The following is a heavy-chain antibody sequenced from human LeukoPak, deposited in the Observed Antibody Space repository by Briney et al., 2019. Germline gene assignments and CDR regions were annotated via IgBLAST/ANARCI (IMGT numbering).Heavy chain of an antibody. D-gene: IGHD3-10*01. J-gene: IGHJ4*02. Sequence: SVPTLVNPTETLTLTCTVSGFSLSNARMGVSWIRQPPGKALEWLAHIFSNDEKSYSTSLKSRLTISKDTSKSQVVLTMTNMDPVDTATYYCARELLWFGESYYYFDYWGQGTLVTVSS. CDR2: IFSNDEK. CDR1: GFSLSNARMG. CDR3: ARELLWFGESYYYFDY. V-gene: IGHV2-26*01.